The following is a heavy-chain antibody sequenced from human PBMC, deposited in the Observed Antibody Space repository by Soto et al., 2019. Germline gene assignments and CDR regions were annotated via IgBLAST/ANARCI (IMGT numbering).Heavy chain of an antibody. D-gene: IGHD5-18*01. J-gene: IGHJ3*02. CDR2: ISSSSSTT. V-gene: IGHV3-48*02. CDR1: GLTFRSYS. CDR3: ARTSGYSYGPKGGAFDI. Sequence: GXLRLSCAASGLTFRSYSMNWVRQAPGKGLEWVSYISSSSSTTYYADSVKGRFTISRDNAKNSLYLQMNSLRDEDTAVYYCARTSGYSYGPKGGAFDIWGQGTMVTVSS.